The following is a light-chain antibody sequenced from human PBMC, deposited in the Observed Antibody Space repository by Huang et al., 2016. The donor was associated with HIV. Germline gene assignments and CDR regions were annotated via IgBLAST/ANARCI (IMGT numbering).Light chain of an antibody. J-gene: IGKJ2*01. CDR2: KAS. CDR1: QNIGSW. V-gene: IGKV1-5*03. Sequence: DIQMTQSPSTLSASVGCRVTITCRASQNIGSWLAWYQQKPGKAHKLLIYKASTLQGGVPSRFSGSGSGTGFTLTIRSLQPDDFATYFCQQLNSNPYTFGQGTQVQIK. CDR3: QQLNSNPYT.